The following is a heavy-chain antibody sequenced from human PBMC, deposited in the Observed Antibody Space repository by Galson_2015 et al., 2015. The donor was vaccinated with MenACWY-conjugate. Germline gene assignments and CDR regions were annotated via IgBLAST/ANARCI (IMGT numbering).Heavy chain of an antibody. J-gene: IGHJ4*02. CDR2: IRDTGGL. Sequence: SETLSLTCTVSGGSISSHYWSWFRQPPGKGLEWIAYIRDTGGLKDNPSLKSRVTMSADKSNNQFSLRLISVTAANTAVYYCARIPTWGSSFGYLDYWGQGSLVAVSS. CDR1: GGSISSHY. D-gene: IGHD7-27*01. V-gene: IGHV4-59*08. CDR3: ARIPTWGSSFGYLDY.